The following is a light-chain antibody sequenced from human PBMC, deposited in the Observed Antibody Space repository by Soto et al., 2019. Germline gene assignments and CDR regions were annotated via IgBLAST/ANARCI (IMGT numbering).Light chain of an antibody. CDR3: SSYTSNNFYV. CDR2: EVG. V-gene: IGLV2-14*01. J-gene: IGLJ1*01. Sequence: QSALTQPASVSGSPGQSITISCTGTSSDISAYNYVSRYQQHPGKAPKLMIYEVGDRPSGLSNRFSGSKSGNTASLTISRLQTEDEADYYCSSYTSNNFYVFGTGTKLTVL. CDR1: SSDISAYNY.